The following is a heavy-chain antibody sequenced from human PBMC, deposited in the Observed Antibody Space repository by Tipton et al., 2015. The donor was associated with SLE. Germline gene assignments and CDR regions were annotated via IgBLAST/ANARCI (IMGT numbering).Heavy chain of an antibody. Sequence: GSLRLSCAASGFTVSSNYMSWVRQAPGKGLEWVSVIYSGSSTYYADSVKGRFTISRDNSKNTLYLQMNSLRAEDTAVYYCARGDYGDYVPFDYWGQGTLVTVSS. J-gene: IGHJ4*02. CDR3: ARGDYGDYVPFDY. CDR2: IYSGSST. D-gene: IGHD4-17*01. CDR1: GFTVSSNY. V-gene: IGHV3-53*05.